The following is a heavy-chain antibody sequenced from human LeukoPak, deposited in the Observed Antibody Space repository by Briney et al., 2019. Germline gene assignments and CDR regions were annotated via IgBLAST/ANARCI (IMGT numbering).Heavy chain of an antibody. D-gene: IGHD2-2*01. CDR3: ARDICSSTSCYQGRFDY. Sequence: GGSLRLSCAASGFTFSSYAMHWVRQAPGKGLEWVAVISYDGSNKYYADSVKGQFTISRDNSENTLYLQMHSLRAEDTAFYYCARDICSSTSCYQGRFDYWGQGTLVTVSS. CDR1: GFTFSSYA. CDR2: ISYDGSNK. V-gene: IGHV3-30-3*01. J-gene: IGHJ4*02.